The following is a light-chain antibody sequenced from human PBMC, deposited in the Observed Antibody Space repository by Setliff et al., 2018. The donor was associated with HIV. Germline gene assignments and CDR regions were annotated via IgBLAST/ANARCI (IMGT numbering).Light chain of an antibody. CDR1: SSDIGAFDY. Sequence: LTQPASVSGSPGQSITVSCTGTSSDIGAFDYVSWYRQHPGKAPEVVIYDVTNRPSGVSNRLSGSKSGNTASLTISGLQPEDEADYYCTSYANSDVFIFGSGTKVTVL. V-gene: IGLV2-14*03. J-gene: IGLJ1*01. CDR3: TSYANSDVFI. CDR2: DVT.